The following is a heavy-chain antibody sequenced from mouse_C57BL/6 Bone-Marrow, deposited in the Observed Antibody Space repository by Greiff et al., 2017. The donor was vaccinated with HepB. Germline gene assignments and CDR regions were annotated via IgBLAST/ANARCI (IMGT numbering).Heavy chain of an antibody. D-gene: IGHD1-1*01. V-gene: IGHV3-6*01. CDR1: GYSITSGYY. J-gene: IGHJ2*01. CDR2: ISYDGSN. Sequence: EVKLLESGPGLVKPSQSLSLTCSVTGYSITSGYYWNWIRQFPGNKLEWMGYISYDGSNNYNPSLKNRISITRDTSKNQFFLKLNSVTTEDTATYYCARSSYEVDYWGQGTTLTVSS. CDR3: ARSSYEVDY.